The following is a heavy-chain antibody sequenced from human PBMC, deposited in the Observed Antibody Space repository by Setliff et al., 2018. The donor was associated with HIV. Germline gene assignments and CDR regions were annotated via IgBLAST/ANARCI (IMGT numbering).Heavy chain of an antibody. Sequence: ESLKISCQGSGYSFATYWIAWVRQMPGKGLEWMGIVYPGDSDTKYSASFQGQVTISVDKSISTAYLQWSSLKASDSAIYFCARREGNSYIDYWGRGSLVTVSS. CDR1: GYSFATYW. D-gene: IGHD3-16*01. V-gene: IGHV5-51*01. CDR2: VYPGDSDT. CDR3: ARREGNSYIDY. J-gene: IGHJ4*01.